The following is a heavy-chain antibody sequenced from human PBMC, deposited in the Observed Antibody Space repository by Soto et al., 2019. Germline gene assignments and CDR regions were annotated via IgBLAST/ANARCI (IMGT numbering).Heavy chain of an antibody. CDR2: IYHSGST. CDR1: GGSISSGGYS. Sequence: QLQLQESGSGLVKPSQTLSLTCAVSGGSISSGGYSWSWIRQPPGKGLEWIGYIYHSGSTYYNPSLXRXVXIXXARSKTQFSLERSSVTAADPAVSCCAAGGGLPRYYWGQGTLVTVSS. D-gene: IGHD5-12*01. J-gene: IGHJ4*02. CDR3: AAGGGLPRYY. V-gene: IGHV4-30-2*01.